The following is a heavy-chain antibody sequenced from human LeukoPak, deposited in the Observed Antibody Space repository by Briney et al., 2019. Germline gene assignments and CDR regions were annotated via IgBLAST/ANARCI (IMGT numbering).Heavy chain of an antibody. J-gene: IGHJ5*02. Sequence: GGSLRLSCAASGFTFENYWMHWVRQAPGKGPAWVSRINDDGSSTSYADSVKGRFTISRDDAKNTLYLQMNSLRAEDTAVYYCVRGGASTWSWGQGTLVTVSS. V-gene: IGHV3-74*01. CDR3: VRGGASTWS. CDR1: GFTFENYW. D-gene: IGHD2-15*01. CDR2: INDDGSST.